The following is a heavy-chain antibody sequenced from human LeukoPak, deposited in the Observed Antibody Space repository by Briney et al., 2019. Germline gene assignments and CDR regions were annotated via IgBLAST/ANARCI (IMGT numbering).Heavy chain of an antibody. V-gene: IGHV4-61*08. CDR2: IYYSGST. Sequence: SETLSLTCTVSGGSIGSGDYYWSWIRQPPGQGLEWIGYIYYSGSTNYNPSLKSRVTISVDTSKNQFSLKLSSVTAADTAVYYCARSRRYCSSTSCPLYYYGMDVWGQGTTVTVSS. J-gene: IGHJ6*02. D-gene: IGHD2-2*01. CDR1: GGSIGSGDYY. CDR3: ARSRRYCSSTSCPLYYYGMDV.